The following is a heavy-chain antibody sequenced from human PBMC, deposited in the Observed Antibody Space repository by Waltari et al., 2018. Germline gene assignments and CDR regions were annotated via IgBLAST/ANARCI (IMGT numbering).Heavy chain of an antibody. D-gene: IGHD4-17*01. CDR2: LNNNGGST. CDR3: ARVPSHDYGSPFHFDE. J-gene: IGHJ4*02. V-gene: IGHV3-23*01. Sequence: EVQLLESGGGLVQPGGSLRLPCAASGFAFGNYAMAWVRQAPGKGLEWVASLNNNGGSTYHADSLRGRFTISRDNSRNTLYLQINSLRADDTAMYFCARVPSHDYGSPFHFDEWGQGTLVTVSS. CDR1: GFAFGNYA.